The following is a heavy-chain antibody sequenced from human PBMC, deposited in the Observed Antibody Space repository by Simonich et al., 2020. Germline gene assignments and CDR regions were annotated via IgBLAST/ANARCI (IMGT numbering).Heavy chain of an antibody. J-gene: IGHJ3*02. CDR3: ARDSSYYAFDI. CDR2: ISSSSSTI. V-gene: IGHV3-48*01. Sequence: EVQLVESGGGLVQPGGSLRLSCAASGFTFSSYSMNWVRQAPGKGLEWVSYISSSSSTIYNAASVKGRFTISRDNAKNSLYLQMNSLRAEDTAVYYCARDSSYYAFDIWGQGTMVTVSS. CDR1: GFTFSSYS. D-gene: IGHD5-12*01.